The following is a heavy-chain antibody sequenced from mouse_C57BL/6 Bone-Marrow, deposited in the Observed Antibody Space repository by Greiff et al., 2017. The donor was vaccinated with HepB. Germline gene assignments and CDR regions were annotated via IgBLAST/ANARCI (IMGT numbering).Heavy chain of an antibody. CDR3: ARPPLLLRSLYYYAMDY. J-gene: IGHJ4*01. Sequence: VQLQQSGAELARPGASVKLSCTASGYTFTSYGISWVKQRTGQGLEWIGEIYPRSGNTYYNEKFKGKATLTADKSSSTAYMELRSLTSEDAAVYFCARPPLLLRSLYYYAMDYWGQGTSVTVSS. V-gene: IGHV1-81*01. CDR1: GYTFTSYG. D-gene: IGHD1-1*01. CDR2: IYPRSGNT.